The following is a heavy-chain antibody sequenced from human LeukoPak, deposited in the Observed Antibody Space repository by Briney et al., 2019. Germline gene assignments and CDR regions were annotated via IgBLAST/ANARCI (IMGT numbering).Heavy chain of an antibody. D-gene: IGHD3-16*02. J-gene: IGHJ4*02. V-gene: IGHV1-69*13. CDR3: ARVGHYDYVWGSYRYYYFDY. CDR2: IIPIFGTA. CDR1: GGTFSSYA. Sequence: SVKVSCKASGGTFSSYAISWVRQAPGQGLEWMGGIIPIFGTANYAQKFQGRVTITADESTSTAYMELSSLRSEDTAVYYCARVGHYDYVWGSYRYYYFDYWGQGTLVTVSS.